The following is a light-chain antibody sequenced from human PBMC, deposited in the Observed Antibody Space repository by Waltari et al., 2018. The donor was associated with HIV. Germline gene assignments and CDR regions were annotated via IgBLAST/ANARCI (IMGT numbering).Light chain of an antibody. J-gene: IGLJ3*02. CDR2: VVS. V-gene: IGLV3-21*02. CDR3: QVWDTGGDHPEWV. Sequence: SYVLTQPPSVSVAPGQTARVTCGGNNIGSKSVHWYQGKPGQAPVLVVYVVSDRPAGIPEGFSGSTSGNTATLTISRVEAGDEADYYCQVWDTGGDHPEWVFGGGTKLTVL. CDR1: NIGSKS.